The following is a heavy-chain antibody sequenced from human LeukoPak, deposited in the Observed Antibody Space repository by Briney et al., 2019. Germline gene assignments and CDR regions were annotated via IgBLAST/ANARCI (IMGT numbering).Heavy chain of an antibody. V-gene: IGHV3-30*01. CDR2: ISYDGGEI. CDR1: GFTFSDYA. CDR3: VRDGYNGSPFDY. D-gene: IGHD5-24*01. Sequence: GRSLRLSCAAPGFTFSDYAMHWVRQAPGKGLERVAVISYDGGEIYYAEDVKGRINISRDDSKNTMYLQMNSLRAEDTAVYYCVRDGYNGSPFDYWGQGTLVTVSS. J-gene: IGHJ4*02.